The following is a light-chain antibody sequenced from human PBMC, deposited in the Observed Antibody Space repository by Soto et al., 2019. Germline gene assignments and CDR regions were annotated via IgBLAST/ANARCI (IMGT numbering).Light chain of an antibody. CDR2: EVS. CDR1: NNDVGAFNY. Sequence: QSVLTQPASVSESPGQSITISCTGTNNDVGAFNYVSWYQHHPGNAPKLMIYEVSNRPSGVSNRFSGSKSGNTASLTISGLQAEDEAIYYCSSYTTTATWVFGGGTKVTVL. CDR3: SSYTTTATWV. J-gene: IGLJ3*02. V-gene: IGLV2-14*01.